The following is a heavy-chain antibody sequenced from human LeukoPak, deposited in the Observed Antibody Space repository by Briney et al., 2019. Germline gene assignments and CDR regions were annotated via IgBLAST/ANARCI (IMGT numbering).Heavy chain of an antibody. V-gene: IGHV3-30*04. D-gene: IGHD2-21*02. CDR1: GFTFSSYA. CDR2: ISYDGSNK. J-gene: IGHJ6*03. CDR3: ARVATWEVVTAILGDYYYMDV. Sequence: GGSLRLSCAASGFTFSSYAMHWVRQAPGKGLERVAVISYDGSNKYYADSVKGRFTISRDNSKNTLYLQMNSLRAEDTAAYYCARVATWEVVTAILGDYYYMDVWGKGTTVTVSS.